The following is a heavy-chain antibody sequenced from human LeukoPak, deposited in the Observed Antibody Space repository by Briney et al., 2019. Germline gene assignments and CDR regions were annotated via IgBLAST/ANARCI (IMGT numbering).Heavy chain of an antibody. CDR1: GGSISSGDYY. J-gene: IGHJ4*02. D-gene: IGHD7-27*01. Sequence: SETLSLTCTVSGGSISSGDYYWSWIRLPPGKGLEWIGYIYYSGSTYYNPSLKSRVTISVDTSKNQFSLKLSSVTAADTAVYYCAKNDNWGFDYWGQGTLVTVSS. CDR3: AKNDNWGFDY. V-gene: IGHV4-30-4*01. CDR2: IYYSGST.